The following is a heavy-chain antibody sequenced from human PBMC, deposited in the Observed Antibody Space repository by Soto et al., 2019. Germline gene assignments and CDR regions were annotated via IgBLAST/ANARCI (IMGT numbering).Heavy chain of an antibody. CDR1: GGSISSSSYY. V-gene: IGHV4-39*01. D-gene: IGHD6-6*01. CDR3: ASTRYSSSYCDY. Sequence: QLQLQESGPGLVKPSETLSLTCTVSGGSISSSSYYWGWIRQPPGKGLEWIGSIYYSGSTYYNPSLKRRVTISVDTSKNQFSLKLSSVTAADTAVYYCASTRYSSSYCDYWGQGTLVTVSS. J-gene: IGHJ4*02. CDR2: IYYSGST.